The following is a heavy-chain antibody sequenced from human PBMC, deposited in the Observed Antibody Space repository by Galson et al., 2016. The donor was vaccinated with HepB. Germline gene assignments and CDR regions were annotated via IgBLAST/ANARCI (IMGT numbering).Heavy chain of an antibody. J-gene: IGHJ6*02. CDR1: GFTFSDYY. CDR3: ARGAGELLDYGMDV. Sequence: SLRLSCAASGFTFSDYYMSWIRQAPGKGLEWISYISGSGSTIYYADSVKGRFTISRDNAKNSLYLQMTSLRAEDTAVYYYARGAGELLDYGMDVWGQGTTVTVSS. D-gene: IGHD1-26*01. V-gene: IGHV3-11*01. CDR2: ISGSGSTI.